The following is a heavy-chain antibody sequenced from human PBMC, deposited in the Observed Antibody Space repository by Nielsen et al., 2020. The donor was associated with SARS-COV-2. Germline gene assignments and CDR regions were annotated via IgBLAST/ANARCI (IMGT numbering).Heavy chain of an antibody. J-gene: IGHJ6*02. CDR2: INPNSGGT. CDR3: ARVLAYCGGDCYSDYYYYYAMDV. D-gene: IGHD2-21*02. Sequence: WVRQAPGQGLEWMGWINPNSGGTNYAQKFQGRVTMTRDTSISTAYMEPSRLRSDDTAVYYCARVLAYCGGDCYSDYYYYYAMDVWGQGTTVTVSS. V-gene: IGHV1-2*02.